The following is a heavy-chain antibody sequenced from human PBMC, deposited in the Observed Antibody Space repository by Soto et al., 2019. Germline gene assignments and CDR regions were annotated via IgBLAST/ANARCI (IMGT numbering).Heavy chain of an antibody. D-gene: IGHD3-3*01. CDR1: GGSISSYY. CDR2: IYYSGST. J-gene: IGHJ4*02. V-gene: IGHV4-59*08. Sequence: QVQLQEWGPGLVKPSETLSLTCTVSGGSISSYYWSWIRQPPGKGLEWIGYIYYSGSTNYNPSLKSRVTISVDTSKNQFSLKLSSVTAADTAVYYCARQTDFWSGYYAYYFDYWGQGTLVTVSS. CDR3: ARQTDFWSGYYAYYFDY.